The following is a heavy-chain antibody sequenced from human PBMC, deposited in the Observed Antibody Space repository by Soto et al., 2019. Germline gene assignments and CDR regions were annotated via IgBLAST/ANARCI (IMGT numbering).Heavy chain of an antibody. CDR3: ARASQRITMVRGTSGFDP. J-gene: IGHJ5*02. CDR1: GGSISRGGYF. CDR2: IYYSGST. V-gene: IGHV4-31*03. Sequence: QVQLQESGPGLVKPSQTLSLTCTVSGGSISRGGYFWSWIRQHPGNGLEWIGYIYYSGSTYYNPSLKSRVTISVDTSKNQFSLKLSSVTASDTAVYYCARASQRITMVRGTSGFDPWGQGTLVTVS. D-gene: IGHD3-10*01.